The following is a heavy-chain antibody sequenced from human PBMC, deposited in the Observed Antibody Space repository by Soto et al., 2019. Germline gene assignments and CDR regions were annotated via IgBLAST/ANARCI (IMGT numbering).Heavy chain of an antibody. D-gene: IGHD3-10*01. V-gene: IGHV1-69*01. CDR1: GGTFSSYA. CDR2: IIPIFGTA. Sequence: QVQLVQSGAEVKKPGSSVKVSCKASGGTFSSYAISWVRQAPGQGLEWMGGIIPIFGTANYAQKFQGRVTITVDESTSTAYMELSSLRSEDTAVYYCATPYYYGSGSYLLGYYYYYGMDVWGQGTTVTVSS. CDR3: ATPYYYGSGSYLLGYYYYYGMDV. J-gene: IGHJ6*02.